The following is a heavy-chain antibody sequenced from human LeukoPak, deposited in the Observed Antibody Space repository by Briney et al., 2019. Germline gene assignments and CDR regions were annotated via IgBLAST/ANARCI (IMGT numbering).Heavy chain of an antibody. CDR3: AKSTWPTYYFDY. J-gene: IGHJ4*02. V-gene: IGHV4-34*01. CDR2: IHHSGST. CDR1: GGSFSGYY. Sequence: SETLSLTCAVYGGSFSGYYWSWIRQPPGKGLECIGEIHHSGSTNYNPSLKSRVTLSVDTSKNQFSLKLSSVTAADTAVYYCAKSTWPTYYFDYWGQGTLVTVSS.